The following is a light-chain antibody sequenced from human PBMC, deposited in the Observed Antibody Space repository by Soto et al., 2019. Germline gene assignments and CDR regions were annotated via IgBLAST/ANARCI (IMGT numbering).Light chain of an antibody. Sequence: QSVLTQPPSASGTPGQRVTISCSGSSSNIGSNTIHWYQQLPGTAPKLLIHSDDKLPSGVPDRFSGSKSGTSGSLAISGLQSGDEADYYCAAWADSLNGFVFGAGTKLTVL. V-gene: IGLV1-44*01. J-gene: IGLJ1*01. CDR1: SSNIGSNT. CDR3: AAWADSLNGFV. CDR2: SDD.